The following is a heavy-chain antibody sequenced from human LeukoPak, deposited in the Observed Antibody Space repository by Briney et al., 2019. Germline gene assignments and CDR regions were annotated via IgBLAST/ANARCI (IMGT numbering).Heavy chain of an antibody. CDR3: ARGLYCSSSTSCDDYGMDV. CDR1: GGIXRSYG. V-gene: IGHV1-69*13. D-gene: IGHD2-2*01. Sequence: ASVKVSCKTSGGIXRSYGLNWVRQAPGQGLDWMGGCISILGTPKYPQNSQGRVTITADESTSTGYMELRSLRYVNTAVYYCARGLYCSSSTSCDDYGMDVWGQGTTVTVSS. CDR2: CISILGTP. J-gene: IGHJ6*02.